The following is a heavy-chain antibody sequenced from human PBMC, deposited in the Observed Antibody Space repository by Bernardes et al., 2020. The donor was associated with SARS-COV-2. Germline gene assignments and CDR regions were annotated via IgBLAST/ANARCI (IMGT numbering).Heavy chain of an antibody. CDR3: GKRAMTGSGWYFDL. V-gene: IGHV3-74*03. CDR2: ISVDGTTT. CDR1: GFIFSDYW. D-gene: IGHD6-19*01. Sequence: GGSLRLSCEASGFIFSDYWMHWVRQAPGKGLVWVSRISVDGTTTTYADSVKGRFTVSRDKAKNTLYLQMNNLRVEDTAVYYCGKRAMTGSGWYFDLWGRGTLVTGSS. J-gene: IGHJ2*01.